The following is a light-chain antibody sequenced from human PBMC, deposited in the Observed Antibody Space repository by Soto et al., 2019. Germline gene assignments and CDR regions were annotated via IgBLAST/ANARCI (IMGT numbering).Light chain of an antibody. CDR1: QSISSW. V-gene: IGKV1-5*01. CDR2: DAS. CDR3: QEYNTFSGT. J-gene: IGKJ1*01. Sequence: DVQITQSPSTLSASVGDRVTITCRASQSISSWLAWYQQKPGKAPKLLIYDASILESGVPTRFTGSGSGTEFTLNISSLQPDDFATYYCQEYNTFSGTFGQGTKVDIK.